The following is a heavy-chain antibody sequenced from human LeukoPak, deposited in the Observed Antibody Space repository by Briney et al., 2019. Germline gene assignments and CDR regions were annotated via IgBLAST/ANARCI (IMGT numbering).Heavy chain of an antibody. V-gene: IGHV4-59*08. CDR3: ARHHEYIWGSSVDYYAMDV. J-gene: IGHJ6*02. D-gene: IGHD3-16*01. Sequence: SETLSLTCTVSGGSIDSYYWSWIRQPPGKRLEWIGYLYYIGSTNYNPSLKSRVTISFDTSKNLFSLNLSSVTAADTAVYYCARHHEYIWGSSVDYYAMDVWGQGTTVTVSS. CDR1: GGSIDSYY. CDR2: LYYIGST.